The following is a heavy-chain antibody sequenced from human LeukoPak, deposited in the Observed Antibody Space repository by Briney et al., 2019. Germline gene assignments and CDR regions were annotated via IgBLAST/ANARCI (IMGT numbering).Heavy chain of an antibody. Sequence: SQTLSLTCAVSGGSISSGGYSWSWIRQPPGTGLEWIGYIYYSGSTYYNPSLKSRVTISVDTSKNQFSLKLSSVTAADTAVYYCARANRYDLYFDYWGQGTLVTVSS. V-gene: IGHV4-30-4*07. D-gene: IGHD5-12*01. CDR1: GGSISSGGYS. J-gene: IGHJ4*02. CDR2: IYYSGST. CDR3: ARANRYDLYFDY.